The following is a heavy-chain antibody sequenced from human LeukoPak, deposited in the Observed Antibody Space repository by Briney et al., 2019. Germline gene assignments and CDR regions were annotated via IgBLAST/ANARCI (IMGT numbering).Heavy chain of an antibody. D-gene: IGHD1-26*01. V-gene: IGHV1-69*05. Sequence: ASVKVSCKASGGTFSSYAISWVRQAPGQGLEWMGGIIPIFGTANYAQKFQGRVTITTDESTSTAYMELSSLRSEDTAVYYCATEEAGSYFRRAAFDIWGQGTMVTVSS. CDR3: ATEEAGSYFRRAAFDI. CDR1: GGTFSSYA. CDR2: IIPIFGTA. J-gene: IGHJ3*02.